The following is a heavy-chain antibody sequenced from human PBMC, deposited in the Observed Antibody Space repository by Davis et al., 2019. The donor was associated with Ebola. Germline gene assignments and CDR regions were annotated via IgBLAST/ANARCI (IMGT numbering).Heavy chain of an antibody. CDR3: ARDPAYSGTYVFDF. Sequence: ASVKVSCKASGYTFTDLYLSWVRLAPGQGLEWMGWINPNSGGTNYAQKFQGRVTMTRDTSINTAYMELSSLMSDDTAVYYCARDPAYSGTYVFDFWGQGTLVTVSS. CDR2: INPNSGGT. CDR1: GYTFTDLY. V-gene: IGHV1-2*02. J-gene: IGHJ4*02. D-gene: IGHD1-26*01.